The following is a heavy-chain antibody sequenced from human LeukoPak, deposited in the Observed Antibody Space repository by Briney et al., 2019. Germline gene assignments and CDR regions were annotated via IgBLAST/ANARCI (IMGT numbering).Heavy chain of an antibody. D-gene: IGHD3-3*01. CDR3: ARDGSPYYDFWSGYSFSPDYYYYGMDV. Sequence: PSQTLSLTCTVSGGSISSGGYYWSWIRQHPGKGLEWIGYIYYSGSTYYNPSLKSRVTISVDTSKNQFSLKLSSVTAADTAVYYCARDGSPYYDFWSGYSFSPDYYYYGMDVWGQGTTVTVSS. J-gene: IGHJ6*02. CDR2: IYYSGST. V-gene: IGHV4-31*03. CDR1: GGSISSGGYY.